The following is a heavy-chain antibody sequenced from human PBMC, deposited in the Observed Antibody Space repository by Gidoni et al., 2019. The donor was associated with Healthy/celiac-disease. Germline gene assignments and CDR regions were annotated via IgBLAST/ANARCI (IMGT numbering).Heavy chain of an antibody. CDR3: ASTGGHCSGGSCLAGY. CDR2: INHSGST. CDR1: GGSFSGYY. D-gene: IGHD2-15*01. Sequence: QVQLQQWGAGLLKPSETLSLTCAVYGGSFSGYYWSWIRQPPGKGLEWIGEINHSGSTNYNPSLKSRVTISVDTSKNQFSLKLSSVTAADTAVYYCASTGGHCSGGSCLAGYWGQGTLVTVSS. V-gene: IGHV4-34*01. J-gene: IGHJ4*02.